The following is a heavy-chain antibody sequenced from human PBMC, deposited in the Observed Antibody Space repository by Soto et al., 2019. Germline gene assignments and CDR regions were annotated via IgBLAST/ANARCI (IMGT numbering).Heavy chain of an antibody. J-gene: IGHJ4*02. D-gene: IGHD2-2*01. CDR1: GFTFSNYG. Sequence: GGSLRLSCVACGFTFSNYGRHWVRQAPGKGLEWVAGIDYNEINQYYIDPVKGRFTISKDKCKNTLYLQMNSLRAEDTAVYYCARDFCPVPTCYDLCGRGVRVTFCS. CDR2: IDYNEINQ. V-gene: IGHV3-33*01. CDR3: ARDFCPVPTCYDL.